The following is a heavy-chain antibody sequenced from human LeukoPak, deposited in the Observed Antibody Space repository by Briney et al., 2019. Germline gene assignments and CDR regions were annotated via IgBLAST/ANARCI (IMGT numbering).Heavy chain of an antibody. V-gene: IGHV1-8*01. J-gene: IGHJ6*02. CDR3: ARGGWFGDYYYYSMDV. CDR2: MNPNSGNT. D-gene: IGHD3-10*01. Sequence: ASVKVSCKASGYTFTSYDINWVRQATGQGLEWMGWMNPNSGNTGYAQKFQGRVTMTRNTSISTAYMELSSLRSEDTAVYYCARGGWFGDYYYYSMDVWGQGTTVTVSS. CDR1: GYTFTSYD.